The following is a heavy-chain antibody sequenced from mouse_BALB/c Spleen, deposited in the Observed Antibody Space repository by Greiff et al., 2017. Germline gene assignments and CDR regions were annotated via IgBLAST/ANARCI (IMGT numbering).Heavy chain of an antibody. Sequence: EVQLQESGPGLVKPSQSLSLTCTVTGYSITSDYAWNWIRQFPGTKLEWMGYISYSGSTSYNPSLKSRISITRDTSKNQFFLQLNSVTTEDTATYYCARGDYYGSSPYFDYWGQGTTLTVSS. J-gene: IGHJ2*01. D-gene: IGHD1-1*01. CDR3: ARGDYYGSSPYFDY. CDR1: GYSITSDYA. V-gene: IGHV3-2*02. CDR2: ISYSGST.